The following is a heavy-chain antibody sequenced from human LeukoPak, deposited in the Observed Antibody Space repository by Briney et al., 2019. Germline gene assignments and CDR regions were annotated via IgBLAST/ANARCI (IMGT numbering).Heavy chain of an antibody. V-gene: IGHV3-23*01. J-gene: IGHJ4*02. CDR3: ARDLNWETY. CDR1: GFTFSSYG. D-gene: IGHD7-27*01. CDR2: LTGSGDNT. Sequence: GGSLRLSCAASGFTFSSYGMSWVRQAPGKGLEWVSALTGSGDNTYYADSVKGRFTISRDNSKNTLYLQMNSLRTEDTAVYYCARDLNWETYWGQGTLVSVSS.